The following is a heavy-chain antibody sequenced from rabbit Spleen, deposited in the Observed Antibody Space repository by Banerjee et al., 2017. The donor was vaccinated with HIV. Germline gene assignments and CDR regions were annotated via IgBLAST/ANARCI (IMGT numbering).Heavy chain of an antibody. D-gene: IGHD8-1*01. CDR1: GVSFSGDSY. CDR3: ARDSGSSFSSYGMDL. CDR2: IDAGSSGFT. V-gene: IGHV1S40*01. Sequence: QSLEESGGDLVKPGASLTLTCIASGVSFSGDSYMCWVRQAPGKGLEWVVCIDAGSSGFTYFASWAKGRFTISKTSSTTVTLQMTSLTVADTATYFCARDSGSSFSSYGMDLWGPGTLVTVS. J-gene: IGHJ6*01.